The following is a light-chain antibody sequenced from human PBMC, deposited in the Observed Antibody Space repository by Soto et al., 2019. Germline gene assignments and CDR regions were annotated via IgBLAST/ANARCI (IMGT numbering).Light chain of an antibody. CDR2: GAS. CDR3: QQYGSSPET. V-gene: IGKV3-20*01. CDR1: QSVSSSY. Sequence: EIVLTQSPGTLSLSPGERATLPCRASQSVSSSYLAWYQQKPGQAPMLLIYGASSRATGIPDRFSGSGSGTDFTLTISRLEPEDFAVYYCQQYGSSPETFGQGTKVDIK. J-gene: IGKJ1*01.